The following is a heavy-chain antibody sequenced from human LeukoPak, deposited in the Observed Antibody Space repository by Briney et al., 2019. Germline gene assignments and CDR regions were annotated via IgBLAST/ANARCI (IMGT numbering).Heavy chain of an antibody. CDR2: IYYSGST. CDR1: GGSINSYY. D-gene: IGHD3-9*01. V-gene: IGHV4-59*01. Sequence: SETLSLACTVSGGSINSYYWSWIRQPPGKGLEWIGYIYYSGSTNYNPSLKSRVTISVHTSKNQFSLKLSSVTAADTAVYYCARLTGYSSESWFDPWGQGTLVTVSS. J-gene: IGHJ5*02. CDR3: ARLTGYSSESWFDP.